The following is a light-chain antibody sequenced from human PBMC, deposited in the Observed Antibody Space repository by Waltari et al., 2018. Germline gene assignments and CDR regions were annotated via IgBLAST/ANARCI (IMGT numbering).Light chain of an antibody. J-gene: IGKJ1*01. CDR3: QQFDDSQWS. CDR1: QSLRSNY. V-gene: IGKV3-20*01. CDR2: GAS. Sequence: EIVLTQSPDSLSLSPGERAILSCRASQSLRSNYFAWYRQRPGQAPRLLIYGASKRATGIPYRFSGSGSGTDFTLTINRLEPEDFAVYYCQQFDDSQWSFGQGTKVELK.